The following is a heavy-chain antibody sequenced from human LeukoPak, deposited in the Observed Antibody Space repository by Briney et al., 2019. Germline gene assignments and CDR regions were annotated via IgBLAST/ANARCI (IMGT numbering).Heavy chain of an antibody. Sequence: GASVKVSCKASGYTFTGYYMHWVRQAPGQGLEWMGWINPNSGGTNYAQKFQGWVTMTRDTSINTAYMELSRLRSDDTAVYYCARGPSSTYCDFVSGSHYLDSRGQGPLVNESS. CDR3: ARGPSSTYCDFVSGSHYLDS. D-gene: IGHD3-3*01. J-gene: IGHJ4*02. CDR1: GYTFTGYY. CDR2: INPNSGGT. V-gene: IGHV1-2*04.